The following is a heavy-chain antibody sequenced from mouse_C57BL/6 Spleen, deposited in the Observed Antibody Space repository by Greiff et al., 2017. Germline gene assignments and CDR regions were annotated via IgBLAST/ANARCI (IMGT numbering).Heavy chain of an antibody. J-gene: IGHJ2*01. V-gene: IGHV5-6*01. Sequence: EVKLMESGGDLVKPGGSLKLSCAASGFTFSSYGMSWVRQTPDKRLEWVATISSGGSYTYYPDSVKGRFTISRYNAKNTLYLQMSSLKSEDTAMYYCAREDLVDYWGQGTTLTVSS. CDR2: ISSGGSYT. CDR1: GFTFSSYG. CDR3: AREDLVDY.